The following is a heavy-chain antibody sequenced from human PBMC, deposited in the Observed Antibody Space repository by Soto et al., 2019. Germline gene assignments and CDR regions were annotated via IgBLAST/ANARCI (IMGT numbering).Heavy chain of an antibody. V-gene: IGHV1-69*13. D-gene: IGHD5-12*01. CDR2: IIPIFGTA. J-gene: IGHJ4*02. CDR1: GGTFSSYA. CDR3: ARLVSVATMPFDY. Sequence: SVKVSCKASGGTFSSYAISWVRQAPGQGLEWMGGIIPIFGTANYAQKFLGRVTITADESTSTAYMELSSLRSEDTAVYYCARLVSVATMPFDYWGQGTLVTVSS.